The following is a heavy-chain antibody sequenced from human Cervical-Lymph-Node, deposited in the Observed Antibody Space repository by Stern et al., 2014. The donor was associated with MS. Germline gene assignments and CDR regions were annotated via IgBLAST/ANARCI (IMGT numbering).Heavy chain of an antibody. Sequence: QVQLQESGPGLVKPTEALSLTCTVSGGSIKNSGHYWSWVRQPPGKGLQWIGYLYDNETTKYNPSLKARVSISLDTSKNQFSLRLTSVTAADTAFYYCARNLNSWGQGTLVTVSS. CDR3: ARNLNS. CDR2: LYDNETT. V-gene: IGHV4-61*08. CDR1: GGSIKNSGHY. J-gene: IGHJ4*02.